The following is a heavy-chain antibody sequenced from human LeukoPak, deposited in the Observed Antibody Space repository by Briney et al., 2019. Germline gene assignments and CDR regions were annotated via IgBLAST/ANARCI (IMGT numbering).Heavy chain of an antibody. CDR1: GGSFSGYY. CDR2: INHSGST. V-gene: IGHV4-34*01. CDR3: ARGPYYYGSGSYWIV. D-gene: IGHD3-10*01. Sequence: PSETLSLTCAVYGGSFSGYYWSWIRQPPGKGLEWIGEINHSGSTNYNPSLKSRVTISVDTSKNQFSLKLSSVTAADTAVYYCARGPYYYGSGSYWIVWGQGTLVTVSS. J-gene: IGHJ4*02.